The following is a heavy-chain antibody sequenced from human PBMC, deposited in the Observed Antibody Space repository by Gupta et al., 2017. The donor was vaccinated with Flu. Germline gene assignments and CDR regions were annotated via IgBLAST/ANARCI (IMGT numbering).Heavy chain of an antibody. CDR2: ISSSGSTI. D-gene: IGHD2-2*01. CDR1: SYE. J-gene: IGHJ4*02. Sequence: SYEMNWVRQAPGKGLEWVSYISSSGSTIYYADSVKGRFTISRDNARNSVFLQMNSLTAEETAVYYCAREHCSSPTCSYFDFWGQGTLVTVSS. V-gene: IGHV3-48*03. CDR3: AREHCSSPTCSYFDF.